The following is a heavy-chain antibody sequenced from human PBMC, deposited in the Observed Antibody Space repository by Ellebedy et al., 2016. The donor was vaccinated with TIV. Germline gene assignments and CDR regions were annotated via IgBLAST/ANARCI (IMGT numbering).Heavy chain of an antibody. CDR2: IKQDGSEK. J-gene: IGHJ5*02. CDR1: GFTFSNYW. V-gene: IGHV3-7*03. D-gene: IGHD2-15*01. CDR3: ARVPDSVRPKYNWFDP. Sequence: GESLKISXAASGFTFSNYWMSWVRQAPGKGLEWVANIKQDGSEKYYVDSVKGRFTISRDNAKNSLYLQMNSLRAEDTAVYYCARVPDSVRPKYNWFDPWGQGTLVTVSS.